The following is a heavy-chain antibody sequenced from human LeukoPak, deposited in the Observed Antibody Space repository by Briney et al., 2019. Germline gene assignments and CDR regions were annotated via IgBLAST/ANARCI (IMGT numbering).Heavy chain of an antibody. J-gene: IGHJ4*02. D-gene: IGHD3-22*01. CDR2: VSPYNGNT. V-gene: IGHV1-18*01. CDR1: GYTFSNYG. Sequence: ASVTVSFTASGYTFSNYGISWIRQAPGQGLEWMGWVSPYNGNTIYAQKFQGRVAMTTDTSTSTAYMDLRSLRSDDTAMYYCARDLTSSGYYPSNFDYWGQGTLVTVSS. CDR3: ARDLTSSGYYPSNFDY.